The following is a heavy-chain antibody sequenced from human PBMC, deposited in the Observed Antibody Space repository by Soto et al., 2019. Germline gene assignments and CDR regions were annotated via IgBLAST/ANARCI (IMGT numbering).Heavy chain of an antibody. CDR3: ARRAGIAARYPWFDP. CDR2: INHSGST. D-gene: IGHD6-6*01. CDR1: GGSFSGYY. V-gene: IGHV4-34*01. J-gene: IGHJ5*02. Sequence: QSPTLSLTCAVYGGSFSGYYWSWIRQPPGKGLEWIGEINHSGSTNYNPSLKSRVTISVDTSKNQFSLKLSSVTAADTAVYYCARRAGIAARYPWFDPWGQGTLVTVSS.